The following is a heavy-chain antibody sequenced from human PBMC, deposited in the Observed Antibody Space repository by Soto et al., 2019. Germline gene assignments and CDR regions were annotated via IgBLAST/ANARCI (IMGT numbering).Heavy chain of an antibody. Sequence: QVQLVQSGAEVKKPGSSAKVSCKASGGTFSSYAISWVRQAPGQGLEWMGGIIPIFGTANYAQKFQGRVTITADESTSTAYMELSSLRSEDTAVYYCARAVIVVVAADYYYYGMDVWGQGTTVTVSS. D-gene: IGHD2-15*01. CDR1: GGTFSSYA. CDR2: IIPIFGTA. V-gene: IGHV1-69*01. CDR3: ARAVIVVVAADYYYYGMDV. J-gene: IGHJ6*02.